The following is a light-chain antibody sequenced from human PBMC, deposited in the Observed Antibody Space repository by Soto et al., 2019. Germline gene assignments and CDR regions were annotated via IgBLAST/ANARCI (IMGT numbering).Light chain of an antibody. J-gene: IGLJ3*02. CDR2: DVT. CDR3: ISNTTSSTWV. CDR1: SSDVGGYNY. V-gene: IGLV2-14*01. Sequence: QSALTQPASVSGSPGQSITISCTGTSSDVGGYNYVSWYQQHPGKAPKLMIYDVTNRPSGVSSRFSGSKSCNTASLTISGLQAEDEAEYYCISNTTSSTWVFGGGTKRTVL.